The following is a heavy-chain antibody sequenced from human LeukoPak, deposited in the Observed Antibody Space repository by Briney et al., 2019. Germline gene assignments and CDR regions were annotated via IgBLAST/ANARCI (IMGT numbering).Heavy chain of an antibody. Sequence: KTSETLSLTCTVSGGSISSSSYYWGWIRQPPGKGLEWIGSIYYSGSTYYNPFLKSRVTISVDTSKNQFSLKLSSVTAADTAVYYCARRVNSSGYYHYYYYMDVWGKGTTVTVSS. CDR1: GGSISSSSYY. D-gene: IGHD3-22*01. CDR3: ARRVNSSGYYHYYYYMDV. J-gene: IGHJ6*03. V-gene: IGHV4-39*01. CDR2: IYYSGST.